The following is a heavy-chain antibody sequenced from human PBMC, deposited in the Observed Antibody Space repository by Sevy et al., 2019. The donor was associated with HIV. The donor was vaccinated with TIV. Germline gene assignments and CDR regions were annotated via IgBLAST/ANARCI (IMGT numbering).Heavy chain of an antibody. J-gene: IGHJ4*02. CDR2: INKDGSDA. CDR3: TRDVRWPARAISATTAGFDF. Sequence: GGCLRLSCAASGFTFSNYWMHWVRQPPGKGLVWVSRINKDGSDAVYADSVKGRFTISRDNAKNTLSLQMDNLRVDDSGIYYCTRDVRWPARAISATTAGFDFWGQGTLVTVSS. V-gene: IGHV3-74*03. D-gene: IGHD1-7*01. CDR1: GFTFSNYW.